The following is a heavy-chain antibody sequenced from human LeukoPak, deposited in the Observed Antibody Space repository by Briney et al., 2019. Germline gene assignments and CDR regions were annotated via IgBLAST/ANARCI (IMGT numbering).Heavy chain of an antibody. V-gene: IGHV4-34*01. J-gene: IGHJ4*02. Sequence: SETLSLTCAVYGGSFSGYYWSWIRQPPGKGLEWIGEINHSGSTNYNPSLKSRVTISVDTSKNQFSLKLSSVTAADTAVYYCARAYSGIEVVPAARTRWDYWGQGTLVTLSS. D-gene: IGHD2-2*01. CDR2: INHSGST. CDR3: ARAYSGIEVVPAARTRWDY. CDR1: GGSFSGYY.